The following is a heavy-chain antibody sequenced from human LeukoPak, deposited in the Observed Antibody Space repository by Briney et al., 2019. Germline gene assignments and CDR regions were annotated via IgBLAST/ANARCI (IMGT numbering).Heavy chain of an antibody. D-gene: IGHD3-22*01. CDR3: ARGEGIAAAQYYDSSGYLLGVDY. CDR1: GYTFTSYY. V-gene: IGHV1-46*01. Sequence: GASVKVSCKASGYTFTSYYMHWVRQAPGQGLEWMGIINPSGGSTSYAQKFQGRVTMTRDTSTSTVYMELSCLRSEDTAVYYCARGEGIAAAQYYDSSGYLLGVDYWGQGTLVTVSS. CDR2: INPSGGST. J-gene: IGHJ4*02.